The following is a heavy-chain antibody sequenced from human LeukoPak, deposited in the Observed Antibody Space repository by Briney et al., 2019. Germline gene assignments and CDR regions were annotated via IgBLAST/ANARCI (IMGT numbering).Heavy chain of an antibody. Sequence: PSQTLSLTCTVSGGSISSGDYYWSWIRQPPGKGLEWIGYIYYSGSTYYNPSLKSRVTISVDTSKNQFSLKLSSVTAADTAVYYCARSYLIHPKLGNNAFDIWGQGTMVTVSS. V-gene: IGHV4-30-4*08. CDR3: ARSYLIHPKLGNNAFDI. J-gene: IGHJ3*02. CDR1: GGSISSGDYY. D-gene: IGHD7-27*01. CDR2: IYYSGST.